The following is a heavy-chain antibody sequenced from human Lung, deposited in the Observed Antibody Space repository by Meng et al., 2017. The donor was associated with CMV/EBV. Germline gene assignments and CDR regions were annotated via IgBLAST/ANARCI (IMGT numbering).Heavy chain of an antibody. D-gene: IGHD3-10*01. Sequence: FGSYALGWIRQAPGRWLEWMGGIIPISATPNYPQKFQDRVTITTDESTTTAYMELSSLRSEDTGVYYCARGGPEAGGEMPTRGFDHWGPGTLVTVSS. V-gene: IGHV1-69*05. J-gene: IGHJ4*02. CDR1: FGSYA. CDR3: ARGGPEAGGEMPTRGFDH. CDR2: IIPISATP.